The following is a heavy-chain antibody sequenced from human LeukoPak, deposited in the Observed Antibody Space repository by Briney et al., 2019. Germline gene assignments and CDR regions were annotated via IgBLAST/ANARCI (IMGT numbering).Heavy chain of an antibody. CDR3: AREGVVAPFDY. V-gene: IGHV3-7*01. CDR1: GFTFSSYW. Sequence: GGSLRLSCAASGFTFSSYWMSWVRQAPGKGLEWVAIIKQDGSEKYYVDSVKGRFTISRDNAKNSLYLQMNSLRAEDTAVYYCAREGVVAPFDYWGQGTLVTVSS. CDR2: IKQDGSEK. D-gene: IGHD2-15*01. J-gene: IGHJ4*02.